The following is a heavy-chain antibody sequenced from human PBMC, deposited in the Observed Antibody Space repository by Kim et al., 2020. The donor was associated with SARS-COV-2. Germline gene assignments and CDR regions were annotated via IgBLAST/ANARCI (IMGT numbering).Heavy chain of an antibody. CDR1: GFTSSSYD. Sequence: GGSLRLSCTASGFTSSSYDMHWVRQATGKGLEWVSAIGTAGDTYYPGSVKGRFTISRENAKNSLYLQMNSLRAGDTAVYYCARATDFWYFDLWGRGTLVTVSS. D-gene: IGHD3-3*01. CDR3: ARATDFWYFDL. V-gene: IGHV3-13*04. CDR2: IGTAGDT. J-gene: IGHJ2*01.